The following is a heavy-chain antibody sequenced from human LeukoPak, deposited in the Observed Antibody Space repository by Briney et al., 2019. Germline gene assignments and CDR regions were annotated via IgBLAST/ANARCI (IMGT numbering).Heavy chain of an antibody. CDR3: ARYAGDYSSFDF. V-gene: IGHV3-7*02. J-gene: IGHJ4*02. CDR2: IKQDGSEK. CDR1: GFTFSSYW. D-gene: IGHD4-17*01. Sequence: PGGSLRLSCAASGFTFSSYWMSWVRQAPGKGLEWVANIKQDGSEKYYVDSVKGRFSISRDNAKNTLYLQMNSLRAEDTAVYYCARYAGDYSSFDFWGQGTLVTVSS.